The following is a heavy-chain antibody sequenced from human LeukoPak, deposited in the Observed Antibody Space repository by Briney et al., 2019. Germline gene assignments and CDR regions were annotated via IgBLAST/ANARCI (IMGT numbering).Heavy chain of an antibody. J-gene: IGHJ4*02. CDR1: GYTFTGYY. V-gene: IGHV1-2*02. CDR2: INPNSSGT. CDR3: ARDAYSSSSPDY. D-gene: IGHD6-6*01. Sequence: ASVKVSCKASGYTFTGYYMHWVRQAPGQGLEWMGWINPNSSGTNYVQKFQGRVTMTRDTSISTAYMELSRLRSDDTAVYYCARDAYSSSSPDYWGQGTLVTVSS.